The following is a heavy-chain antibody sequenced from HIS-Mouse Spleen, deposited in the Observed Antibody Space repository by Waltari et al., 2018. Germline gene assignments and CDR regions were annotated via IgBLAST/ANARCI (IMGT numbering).Heavy chain of an antibody. D-gene: IGHD3-10*01. CDR3: ARADGYYGSGSYYRGWFDP. V-gene: IGHV5-51*03. J-gene: IGHJ5*02. CDR2: IHPGASDT. Sequence: EVQLVQSGAEVKKPGESLKISCKGSGYSFTSYWLGWVRQMPGKSLEWMGIIHPGASDTRDSPSFQGQVTISADKSISTAYLQWSSLKASDTAMYYCARADGYYGSGSYYRGWFDPWGQGTLVTVSS. CDR1: GYSFTSYW.